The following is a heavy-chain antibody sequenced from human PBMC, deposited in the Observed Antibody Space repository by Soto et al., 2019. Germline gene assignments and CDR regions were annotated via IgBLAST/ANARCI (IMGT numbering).Heavy chain of an antibody. Sequence: QVQLVQSGAEVKKPGASVKVSCKASGYTFTSYDINWVRQATGQGLEWMGWMNPNSGNTGYAQKFQGRVTMTRNTSISTAYMELSSLRSEDTAVYYCARGPPAYCGNPTGGPVDYWGQGTLVTVSS. CDR1: GYTFTSYD. J-gene: IGHJ4*02. CDR3: ARGPPAYCGNPTGGPVDY. CDR2: MNPNSGNT. V-gene: IGHV1-8*01. D-gene: IGHD2-15*01.